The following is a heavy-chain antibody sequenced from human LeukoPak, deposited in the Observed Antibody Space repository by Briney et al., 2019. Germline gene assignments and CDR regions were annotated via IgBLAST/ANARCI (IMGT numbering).Heavy chain of an antibody. V-gene: IGHV3-48*03. J-gene: IGHJ3*02. D-gene: IGHD3-22*01. CDR1: GFTFSSYE. CDR2: ISSSGSTI. CDR3: ARDYHTFSYYDSSGRHDAFDI. Sequence: QPGGSLRLSCAASGFTFSSYEMNWVRQAPGKGLEWVSYISSSGSTIYYADSVKGRFTISRDNAKNSLYLQMNSLRAEDTAVHYCARDYHTFSYYDSSGRHDAFDIWGQGTMVTVSS.